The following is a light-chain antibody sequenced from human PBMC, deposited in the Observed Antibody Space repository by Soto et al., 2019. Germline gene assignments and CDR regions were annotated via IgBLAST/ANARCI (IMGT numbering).Light chain of an antibody. J-gene: IGLJ1*01. CDR1: SGHSSYA. Sequence: QLVLTQSPSASASLGASVKLTCTLSSGHSSYAIAWHQQQPEKGPRYLMNLNSDGSHTKGDGIPDRFSGSSSGAERYLTISTLQSEDEADYYCQTWGPGFYVFGTGTKLIVL. CDR3: QTWGPGFYV. CDR2: LNSDGSH. V-gene: IGLV4-69*01.